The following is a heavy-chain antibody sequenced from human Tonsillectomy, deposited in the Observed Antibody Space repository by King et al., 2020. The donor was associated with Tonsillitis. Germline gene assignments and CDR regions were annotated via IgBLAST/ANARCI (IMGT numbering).Heavy chain of an antibody. D-gene: IGHD2-15*01. CDR1: GFIFGDHY. CDR3: AREVAASAFDV. Sequence: VQLVESGGGLVQPGGSLRLSCEASGFIFGDHYMDWVRQAPGKGLEWVGRSRNKANNYIPEYAASVKGRFTISRDNSKNSVYLEMNSLKIEDTAVFYCAREVAASAFDVWGQGTLVTVSS. J-gene: IGHJ3*01. CDR2: SRNKANNYIP. V-gene: IGHV3-72*01.